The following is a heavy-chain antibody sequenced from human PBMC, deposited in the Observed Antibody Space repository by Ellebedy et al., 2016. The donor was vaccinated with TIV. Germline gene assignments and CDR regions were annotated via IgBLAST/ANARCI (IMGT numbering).Heavy chain of an antibody. V-gene: IGHV3-30*18. D-gene: IGHD5-24*01. J-gene: IGHJ4*01. CDR3: AKDYKYESKMFDF. Sequence: GESLKISCVASGFTFSNYGMHWVRQAPGKGLEWVAVISYDGSNKNYADSVKGRFTISRDTSKNTPYLHMNSLRAEDTAVYYCAKDYKYESKMFDFWGHGTLVTVSS. CDR1: GFTFSNYG. CDR2: ISYDGSNK.